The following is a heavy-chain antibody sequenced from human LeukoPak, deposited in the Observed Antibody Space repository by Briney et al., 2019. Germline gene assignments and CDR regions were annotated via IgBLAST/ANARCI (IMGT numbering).Heavy chain of an antibody. CDR2: IYYSGST. D-gene: IGHD3-3*01. V-gene: IGHV4-39*07. J-gene: IGHJ4*02. Sequence: PSETLSLTCTVSGGSISSSGYYWGWIRQPPGKGLEWMGSIYYSGSTYYHPSLKSRLTISQDTSKNQFSLRLSSVTAADTAVYYCARLRFLEWLFLDYWGQGTLVTVSS. CDR3: ARLRFLEWLFLDY. CDR1: GGSISSSGYY.